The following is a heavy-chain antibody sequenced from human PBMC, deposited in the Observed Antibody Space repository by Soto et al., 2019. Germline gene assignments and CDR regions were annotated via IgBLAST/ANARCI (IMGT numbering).Heavy chain of an antibody. CDR2: INHRGSI. J-gene: IGHJ4*02. Sequence: QVQLQQWGAGLLKPSETLSLTCTVYGGSFSGYYWIWIRQPPGEGLEWIGEINHRGSISYNPSLKSRVTMSTDTSKNQFSLKLTSVSAADTAVYYCVRGGVGSLREECWGQGTLVTVSS. V-gene: IGHV4-34*01. CDR3: VRGGVGSLREEC. CDR1: GGSFSGYY. D-gene: IGHD3-10*01.